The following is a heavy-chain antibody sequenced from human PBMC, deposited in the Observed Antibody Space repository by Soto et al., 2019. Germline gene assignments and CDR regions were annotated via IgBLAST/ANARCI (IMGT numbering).Heavy chain of an antibody. CDR2: ITTSSSFR. V-gene: IGHV3-21*01. J-gene: IGHJ4*02. CDR1: GFTLSIYS. CDR3: ARDLGVALASLTLDF. Sequence: LRLSCAASGFTLSIYSMNWVRQAPGKGLEWVADITTSSSFRFYADSVEGRFTISRDDAKNSIYLQMNSLRAEDTGVYYCARDLGVALASLTLDFWGRGTLVTVSS. D-gene: IGHD2-15*01.